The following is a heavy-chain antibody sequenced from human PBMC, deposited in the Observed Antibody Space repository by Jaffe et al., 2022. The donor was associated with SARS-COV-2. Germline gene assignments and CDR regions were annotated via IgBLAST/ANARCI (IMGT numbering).Heavy chain of an antibody. Sequence: EVQLVESGGGLVKPGGSLRLSCAASGFTFSNAWMSWVRQAPGKGLEWVGRIKSKTDGGTTDYAAPVKGRFTISRDDSKNTLYLQMNSLKTEDTAVYYCTTDFESDFRDYGAYYYGMDVWGQGTTVTVSS. V-gene: IGHV3-15*01. CDR3: TTDFESDFRDYGAYYYGMDV. D-gene: IGHD4-17*01. CDR2: IKSKTDGGTT. CDR1: GFTFSNAW. J-gene: IGHJ6*02.